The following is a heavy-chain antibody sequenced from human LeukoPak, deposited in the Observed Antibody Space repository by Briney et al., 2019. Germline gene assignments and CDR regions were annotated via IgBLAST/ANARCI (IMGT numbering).Heavy chain of an antibody. CDR1: GGSICSSNW. V-gene: IGHV4-4*02. J-gene: IGHJ5*02. CDR3: ARGVVVLTAPPDWFDP. D-gene: IGHD2-21*02. Sequence: SGTLSLTCAVSGGSICSSNWWSWVRQPPGKGLEWIGEIYHSGSTNYNPSLKSRVTISVDKSKNQFSLKLSSVTAADTAVYYCARGVVVLTAPPDWFDPWGQGTLVTVSS. CDR2: IYHSGST.